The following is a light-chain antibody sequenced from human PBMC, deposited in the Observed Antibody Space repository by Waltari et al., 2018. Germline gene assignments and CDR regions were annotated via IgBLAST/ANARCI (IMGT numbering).Light chain of an antibody. CDR2: GAS. CDR3: QQYSIWPPLT. V-gene: IGKV3-15*01. J-gene: IGKJ4*01. CDR1: QSVRSN. Sequence: EIVMTQSPATLSVSPGESVSLSCRASQSVRSNLAWYQQKPGQSPRLLIYGASTRATDIPARFSGSGSGTEFTLVISSLQSEDFAVYYCQQYSIWPPLTFGGGTKVEIK.